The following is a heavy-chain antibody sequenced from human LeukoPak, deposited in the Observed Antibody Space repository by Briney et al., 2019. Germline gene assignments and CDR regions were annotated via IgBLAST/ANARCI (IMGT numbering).Heavy chain of an antibody. CDR3: ARIVGAFGGGPDNWFDP. D-gene: IGHD1-26*01. CDR1: GYTFTSYY. J-gene: IGHJ5*02. CDR2: INPSGGST. Sequence: GASVKVSCKASGYTFTSYYMHWVRQAPGQGLEWMGIINPSGGSTSYAQKLQGRVTMTTDTSTSTAYMELRSLRSDDTAVYYCARIVGAFGGGPDNWFDPWGQGTLVTVSS. V-gene: IGHV1-46*01.